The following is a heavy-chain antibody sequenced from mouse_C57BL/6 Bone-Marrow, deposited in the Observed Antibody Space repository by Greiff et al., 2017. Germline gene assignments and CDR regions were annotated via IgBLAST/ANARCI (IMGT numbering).Heavy chain of an antibody. CDR2: IDPETGGT. D-gene: IGHD3-2*02. V-gene: IGHV1-15*01. J-gene: IGHJ3*01. Sequence: VQLQQSGAELVRPGASVTLSCKASGYTFTDYEMHWVKQTPVHGLEWIGAIDPETGGTAYNQKFKGKAILTADKSSSTAYMELRSLTSEDSAVYYCTSSALTAQATSFAYLGQGTLVTVSA. CDR1: GYTFTDYE. CDR3: TSSALTAQATSFAY.